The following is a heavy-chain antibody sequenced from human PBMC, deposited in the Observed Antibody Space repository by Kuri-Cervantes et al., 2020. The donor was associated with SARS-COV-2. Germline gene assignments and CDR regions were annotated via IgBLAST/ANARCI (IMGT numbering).Heavy chain of an antibody. J-gene: IGHJ6*02. CDR3: ARMRGSYGGYYYYGMDV. D-gene: IGHD3-16*01. Sequence: SGPTLVKPTQTLTRTCTFSGFSLSTSGMCVSWIRQPPGKALEWLALIDWDDDKYYSTSLKTRLTISKDTSKNQVVLTMTNMDPVDTATYYCARMRGSYGGYYYYGMDVWGQGTTVTVSS. CDR2: IDWDDDK. CDR1: GFSLSTSGMC. V-gene: IGHV2-70*01.